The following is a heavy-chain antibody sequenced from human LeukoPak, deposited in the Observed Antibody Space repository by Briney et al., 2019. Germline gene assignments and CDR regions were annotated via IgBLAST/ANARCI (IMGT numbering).Heavy chain of an antibody. Sequence: SSETLSLTCTVSGGSISGSSYYWAWVRQPPGKGLEWVGSGFYSGSAYSNPSHKSRVTISVDTSRNQFSLNLSSVTAADTAVYYCARLRGAMTPVTSDFDYWGQGTLVTVSS. CDR1: GGSISGSSYY. D-gene: IGHD4-17*01. V-gene: IGHV4-39*01. CDR2: GFYSGSA. CDR3: ARLRGAMTPVTSDFDY. J-gene: IGHJ4*02.